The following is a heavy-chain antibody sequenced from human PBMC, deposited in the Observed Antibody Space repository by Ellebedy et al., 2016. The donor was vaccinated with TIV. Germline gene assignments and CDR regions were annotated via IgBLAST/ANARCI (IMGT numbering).Heavy chain of an antibody. CDR3: AEYCPSLSRYAGTDN. V-gene: IGHV1-69*04. D-gene: IGHD2/OR15-2a*01. CDR2: IIPILGMT. Sequence: SVKVSCKASGGPFSNYAINWVRQAPGQGLEWMGRIIPILGMTNYAQNLQGRVTITADKSTGTAYLELGSLRSEDTAIYFCAEYCPSLSRYAGTDNWGQGTLVTVSS. CDR1: GGPFSNYA. J-gene: IGHJ4*02.